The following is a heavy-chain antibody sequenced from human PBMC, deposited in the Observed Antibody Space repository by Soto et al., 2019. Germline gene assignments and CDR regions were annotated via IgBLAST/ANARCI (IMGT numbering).Heavy chain of an antibody. CDR1: GGTFSSYA. CDR3: ARSFICGGDCYYFDY. D-gene: IGHD2-21*02. J-gene: IGHJ4*02. V-gene: IGHV1-69*13. CDR2: IIPIFGTA. Sequence: ASVKVSCKASGGTFSSYAISWVRQAPGQGLEWMGGIIPIFGTANYAQKFQGRVTITADESTSTAYMELSSLRSEDTAVYYCARSFICGGDCYYFDYWGQGTLVTVSS.